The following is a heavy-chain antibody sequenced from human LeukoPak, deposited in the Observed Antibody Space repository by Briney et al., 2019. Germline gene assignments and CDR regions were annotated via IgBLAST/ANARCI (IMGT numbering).Heavy chain of an antibody. CDR2: IQYDGNNK. CDR3: ARSHSSSWSPLWYFAL. CDR1: GFIFSNYG. Sequence: PGGSLRLSCAASGFIFSNYGMHWVRQAPGKGLEWVAFIQYDGNNKYSADSVKGRFTISRDNSKNTLYLQMNSLRAEDTAVYYCARSHSSSWSPLWYFALWGRGTLVTVSS. D-gene: IGHD6-13*01. V-gene: IGHV3-30*02. J-gene: IGHJ2*01.